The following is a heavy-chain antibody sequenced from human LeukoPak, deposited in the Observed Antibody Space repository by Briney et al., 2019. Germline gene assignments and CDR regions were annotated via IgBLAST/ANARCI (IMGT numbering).Heavy chain of an antibody. CDR1: GYTFIGYY. V-gene: IGHV1-2*02. CDR2: INPNSGTT. J-gene: IGHJ4*02. Sequence: ASVKASCNASGYTFIGYYMHWVRQAPGQGLEWMGCINPNSGTTNYAQKFQGRVTMTRDTSITTAYMELSGLRSDDTAVYYCASLRLIDYWGQGTLVTVSS. D-gene: IGHD3-16*01. CDR3: ASLRLIDY.